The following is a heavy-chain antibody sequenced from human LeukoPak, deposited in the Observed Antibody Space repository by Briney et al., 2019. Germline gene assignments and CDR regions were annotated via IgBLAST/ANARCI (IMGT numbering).Heavy chain of an antibody. V-gene: IGHV3-23*01. J-gene: IGHJ4*02. CDR2: ISGSGGST. Sequence: PGGSLRLSCAASGFTFNNNPMSWVRQAPGKGLAWVSTISGSGGSTNYADSVKGRFTISRDNSKNTLYLQMNSLRAEDTAIYYCAKDRGGVSSNWYLDSWGQGTLVTVSS. CDR1: GFTFNNNP. CDR3: AKDRGGVSSNWYLDS. D-gene: IGHD6-13*01.